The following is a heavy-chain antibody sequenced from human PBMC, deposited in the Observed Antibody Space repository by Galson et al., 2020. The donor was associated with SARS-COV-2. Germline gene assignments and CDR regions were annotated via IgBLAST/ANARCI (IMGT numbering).Heavy chain of an antibody. CDR2: ISYDGSNK. J-gene: IGHJ4*02. CDR1: GFTFSSYG. V-gene: IGHV3-30*18. CDR3: AKLGGLEWELPEADY. D-gene: IGHD1-26*01. Sequence: GESLKISCAASGFTFSSYGMHWVRQAPGKGLEWVAVISYDGSNKYYADSVKGRFTISRDNSKNTLYLQMNSLRAEDTAVYYCAKLGGLEWELPEADYWGQGTLVTVSS.